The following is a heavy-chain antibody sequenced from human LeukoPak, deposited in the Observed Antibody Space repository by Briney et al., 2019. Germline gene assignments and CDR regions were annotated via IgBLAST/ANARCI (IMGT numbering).Heavy chain of an antibody. D-gene: IGHD6-25*01. Sequence: GRSLRLSCAASGFTFSSYSMNWVRQAPGKGLEWVSSINSSSSYIYYADSVKGRFTISRDNAKNSLYLQMNSLRAEDTAVYYCARVVGSSENYWGQGTLVTVSS. CDR3: ARVVGSSENY. J-gene: IGHJ4*02. CDR1: GFTFSSYS. V-gene: IGHV3-21*01. CDR2: INSSSSYI.